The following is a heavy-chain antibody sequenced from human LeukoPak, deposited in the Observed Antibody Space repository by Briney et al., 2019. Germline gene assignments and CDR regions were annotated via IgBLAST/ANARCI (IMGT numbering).Heavy chain of an antibody. Sequence: ASVKVSCKASGYTFTGYYMHWVRQAPGQGLEWMGWINPNSGGTNYAQKFQGRVTMTRDTSISTAYMELSRLRPDDTAVYYCARARSSRALDGYWGQGTLVTVSS. CDR2: INPNSGGT. D-gene: IGHD6-6*01. J-gene: IGHJ4*02. V-gene: IGHV1-2*02. CDR1: GYTFTGYY. CDR3: ARARSSRALDGY.